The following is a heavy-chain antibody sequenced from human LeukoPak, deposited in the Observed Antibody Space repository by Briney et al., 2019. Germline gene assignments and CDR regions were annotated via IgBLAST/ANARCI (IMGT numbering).Heavy chain of an antibody. V-gene: IGHV1-69*05. Sequence: GSSVKVSCKASGGTFSSYAISWVRQAPGQGLEWMEGIIPIFGTANYAQKFQGRVTITTDESTSTAYMELSSLRSEDTAVYYCTRGNYYGSGSSYYYYYMDVWGQGTLVTVSS. CDR1: GGTFSSYA. CDR2: IIPIFGTA. D-gene: IGHD3-10*01. J-gene: IGHJ6*03. CDR3: TRGNYYGSGSSYYYYYMDV.